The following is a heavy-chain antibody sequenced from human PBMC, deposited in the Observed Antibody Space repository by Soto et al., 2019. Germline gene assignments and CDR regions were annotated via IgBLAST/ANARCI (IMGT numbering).Heavy chain of an antibody. Sequence: GASVQVSCLASGYTFTGYYMHWVRQAPGQGREWMGWINPNSGGTNYAQKFQGRVTITSDTSISTAYMALSRLRSDDTAVYYCARAEYYYDSSGSNWAYYFVYWGQGTLVTVSS. CDR1: GYTFTGYY. CDR2: INPNSGGT. D-gene: IGHD3-22*01. V-gene: IGHV1-2*02. J-gene: IGHJ4*02. CDR3: ARAEYYYDSSGSNWAYYFVY.